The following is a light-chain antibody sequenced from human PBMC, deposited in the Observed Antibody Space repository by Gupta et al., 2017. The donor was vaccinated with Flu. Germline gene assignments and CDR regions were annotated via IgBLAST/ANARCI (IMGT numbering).Light chain of an antibody. CDR3: QQYDNWPQT. CDR1: QSVSSF. CDR2: GAS. J-gene: IGKJ1*01. Sequence: DIVITQSPVTLSVSPGERATRTCRASQSVSSFVAWYQQKPGQAPRLLTYGASTRATGIPVRFSGSGSGSDFTLTISSLQSEEFAVYYCQQYDNWPQTFGQGTKVEIK. V-gene: IGKV3-15*01.